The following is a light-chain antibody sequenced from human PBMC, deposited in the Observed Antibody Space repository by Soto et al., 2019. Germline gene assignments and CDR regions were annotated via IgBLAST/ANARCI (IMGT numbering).Light chain of an antibody. V-gene: IGKV1-33*01. J-gene: IGKJ4*01. Sequence: DIQMTQSPSSLSASVGDRVTITCQASHDIRDYLNWYQQKPGQAPRLLIHDASRLQTEVPSRVSGSGSGTDFILTITSLQPDDIATYHCQQYDNLPLTFCGGTKVEI. CDR1: HDIRDY. CDR3: QQYDNLPLT. CDR2: DAS.